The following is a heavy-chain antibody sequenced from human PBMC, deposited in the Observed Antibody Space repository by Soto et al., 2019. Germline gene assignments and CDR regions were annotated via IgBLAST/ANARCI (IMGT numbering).Heavy chain of an antibody. CDR1: GGSFSGYY. D-gene: IGHD3-10*01. V-gene: IGHV4-34*01. CDR2: INHSGST. CDR3: AIYYYGSGSYDGGNWFDP. Sequence: SETLSLTCAVYGGSFSGYYWSWIRQPPGKGLEWIGEINHSGSTNYNPPLKSRVTISVDTSKNQFSLKLSSVTAADTAVYYCAIYYYGSGSYDGGNWFDPWGQGTLVTVSS. J-gene: IGHJ5*02.